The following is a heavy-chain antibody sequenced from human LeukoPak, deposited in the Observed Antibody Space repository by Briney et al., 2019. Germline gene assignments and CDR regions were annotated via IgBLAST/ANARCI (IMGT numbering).Heavy chain of an antibody. V-gene: IGHV4-39*07. D-gene: IGHD1-26*01. CDR3: ASSHGSYHQIDY. Sequence: PSETLSLTCTVSGGSISSSSYSWGWIRQPPGKGLEWIGSIYYSGSTYNPSLKSRVTISVDTSKNQFSLKLRSVTAADTAVYYCASSHGSYHQIDYWGQGTPVTVSS. CDR2: IYYSGST. J-gene: IGHJ4*02. CDR1: GGSISSSSYS.